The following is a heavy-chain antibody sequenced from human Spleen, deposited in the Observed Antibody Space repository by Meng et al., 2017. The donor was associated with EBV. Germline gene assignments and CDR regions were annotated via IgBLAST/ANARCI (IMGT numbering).Heavy chain of an antibody. CDR3: ARDVRPLGDLGL. CDR1: GGSISSSNW. J-gene: IGHJ4*02. CDR2: IYQTGST. V-gene: IGHV4-4*02. D-gene: IGHD3-16*01. Sequence: VQLQESGPGLLKPSGTLSLTCAVSGGSISSSNWWSWVRQPPGKGLEWIGEIYQTGSTNYNPSLKSRVTISVDTSNNQISLDLNSVTAADTAVYFCARDVRPLGDLGLWGQGTLVTVSS.